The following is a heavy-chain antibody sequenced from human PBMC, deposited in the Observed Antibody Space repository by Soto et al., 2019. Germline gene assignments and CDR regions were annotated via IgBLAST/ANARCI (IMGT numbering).Heavy chain of an antibody. V-gene: IGHV3-23*01. D-gene: IGHD2-21*01. Sequence: EVQLLESGGGVVQPGGSLRLSCTASEFTLSNYAMSWVRQAPGKGLEWVSALSASGDATYYVDSVKGRFTISRDNSKNTLYVQMNSLRDEDTGVYYCAGCAVMSTTSGGWCNWFDPWGQGTLVTVSS. CDR2: LSASGDAT. CDR3: AGCAVMSTTSGGWCNWFDP. J-gene: IGHJ5*02. CDR1: EFTLSNYA.